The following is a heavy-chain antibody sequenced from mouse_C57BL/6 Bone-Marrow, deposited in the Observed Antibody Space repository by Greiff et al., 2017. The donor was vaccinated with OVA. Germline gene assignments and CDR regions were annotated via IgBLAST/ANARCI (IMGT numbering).Heavy chain of an antibody. CDR2: ISYDGSN. J-gene: IGHJ2*01. CDR1: GYSITSGYY. Sequence: EVKVEESGPGLVKPSQSLSLTCSVTGYSITSGYYWNWIRQFPGNKLEWMGYISYDGSNNYNPSLKNRISITRDTSKNQFFLKLNSVTTEDTATYYCARADSSGYVPDYWGQGTTLTVSS. D-gene: IGHD3-2*02. V-gene: IGHV3-6*01. CDR3: ARADSSGYVPDY.